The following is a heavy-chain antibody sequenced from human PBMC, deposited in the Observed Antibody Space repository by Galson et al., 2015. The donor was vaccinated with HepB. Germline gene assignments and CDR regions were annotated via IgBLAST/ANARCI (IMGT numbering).Heavy chain of an antibody. CDR2: ISGSGIST. Sequence: SLRLSCAASKFSFSDYAMSWVRQAPGKGLEWLSFISGSGISTYYANSVKGRFTISRDNSNNMLYLQMNSLRAEDTAVYYCAKDQNCTKSVCYTYCYNGRDVWGQVTTVTVSS. V-gene: IGHV3-23*01. CDR3: AKDQNCTKSVCYTYCYNGRDV. CDR1: KFSFSDYA. J-gene: IGHJ6*02. D-gene: IGHD2-8*01.